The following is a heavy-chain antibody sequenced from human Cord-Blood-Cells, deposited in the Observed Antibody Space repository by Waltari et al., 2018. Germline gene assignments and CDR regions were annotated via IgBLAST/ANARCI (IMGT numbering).Heavy chain of an antibody. D-gene: IGHD7-27*01. J-gene: IGHJ2*01. CDR2: INPNRGGT. CDR1: GYTFTGYY. Sequence: QVQLVQSGAEVKKPGASVKVSCKASGYTFTGYYMHWVRQAPGQGLEWMGWINPNRGGTNYTQEFQGRVTMTRDTSIRTVYMELSRRRSDDTAVYYCARDGALKLGSRWYFDLWGRGTLVTVSS. CDR3: ARDGALKLGSRWYFDL. V-gene: IGHV1-2*02.